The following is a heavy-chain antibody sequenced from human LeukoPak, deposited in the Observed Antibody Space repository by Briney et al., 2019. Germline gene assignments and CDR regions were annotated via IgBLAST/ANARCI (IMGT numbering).Heavy chain of an antibody. Sequence: GGSLRLSCAASGFTFSSYAMTWVRQAAGKGLEWVSGISGSGGNTYYTDSVRGRLSISRDNSKKTLYLQVNSLRAEDTGVYYCXXXRTEGGTLALDYWGQGTLVTVSS. CDR2: ISGSGGNT. J-gene: IGHJ4*02. CDR3: XXXRTEGGTLALDY. D-gene: IGHD6-19*01. CDR1: GFTFSSYA. V-gene: IGHV3-23*01.